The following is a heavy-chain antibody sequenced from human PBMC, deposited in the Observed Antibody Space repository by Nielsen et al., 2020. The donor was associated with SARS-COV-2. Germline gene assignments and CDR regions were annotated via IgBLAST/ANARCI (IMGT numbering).Heavy chain of an antibody. V-gene: IGHV4-39*02. Sequence: SETLSLTCTVSGGSLSSRNYYWGWIRQPPGKGLEWIGTIYYSGSVSYNPSLRSRVTISVDTSKKHFSLKLTSVTAADTAVYFCARGDIAVVPAAMFRGDDAFDIRGQGTMVTVSS. J-gene: IGHJ3*02. CDR3: ARGDIAVVPAAMFRGDDAFDI. CDR1: GGSLSSRNYY. CDR2: IYYSGSV. D-gene: IGHD2-2*01.